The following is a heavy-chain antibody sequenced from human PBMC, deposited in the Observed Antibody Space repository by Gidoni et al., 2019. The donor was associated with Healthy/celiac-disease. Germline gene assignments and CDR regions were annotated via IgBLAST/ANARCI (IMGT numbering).Heavy chain of an antibody. CDR3: ARGQLVKQRWFDP. V-gene: IGHV4-34*01. CDR1: GGSFSGYY. D-gene: IGHD6-6*01. J-gene: IGHJ5*02. CDR2: INHSGST. Sequence: QVQLQQWGAGLLKPSETLSLTCAVYGGSFSGYYWSWIRPSPGKGLEWIGEINHSGSTNYNPSLKSRVTISVDTSKNQFSLKLTSMTAADAALYYCARGQLVKQRWFDPWGQGTLVTVSS.